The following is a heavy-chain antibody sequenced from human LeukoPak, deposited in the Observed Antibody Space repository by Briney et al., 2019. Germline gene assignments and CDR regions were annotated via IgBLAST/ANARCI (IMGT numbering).Heavy chain of an antibody. CDR3: ATGVICATTTCPGYRNYYFFMDV. Sequence: ASVKVSCKVSAFTLSELSMHWVRQAPGKGLEWVGGFDPAGGQFIYGHSFWGRVILTEYASTNTAFMEVTSMRPDDTAVYCCATGVICATTTCPGYRNYYFFMDVWGEGTAVTVSS. CDR2: FDPAGGQF. D-gene: IGHD2-2*01. V-gene: IGHV1-24*01. J-gene: IGHJ6*03. CDR1: AFTLSELS.